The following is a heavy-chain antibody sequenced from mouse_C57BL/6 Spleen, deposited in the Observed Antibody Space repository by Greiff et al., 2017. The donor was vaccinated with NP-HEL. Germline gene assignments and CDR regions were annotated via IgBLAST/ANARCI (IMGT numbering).Heavy chain of an antibody. CDR3: ARSRELGQGWFAY. Sequence: QVQLQQSGPELVKPGASVKISCKASGYAFSSSWMNWVKQRPGKGLEWIGRIYPGDGDTNYNGKFKGKATLTADKSSSTAYMQLSSLTSEDSAVYFCARSRELGQGWFAYWGQGTLVTVSA. J-gene: IGHJ3*01. CDR2: IYPGDGDT. CDR1: GYAFSSSW. V-gene: IGHV1-82*01. D-gene: IGHD4-1*01.